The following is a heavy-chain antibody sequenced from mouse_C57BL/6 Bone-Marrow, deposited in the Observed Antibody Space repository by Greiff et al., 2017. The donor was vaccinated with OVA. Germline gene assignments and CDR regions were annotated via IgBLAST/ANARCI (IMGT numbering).Heavy chain of an antibody. D-gene: IGHD1-1*01. CDR2: ISSGGSYT. CDR1: GFTFSSYG. CDR3: ARHIYYYGSSPYWYFDV. Sequence: EVQVVESGGDLVKPGGSLKLSCAASGFTFSSYGMSWVRQTPDKRLEWVATISSGGSYTYYPDSVKGRFTISRDNAKNTLYLQMSSLKSEDTAMYYCARHIYYYGSSPYWYFDVWGTGTTVTVSS. V-gene: IGHV5-6*01. J-gene: IGHJ1*03.